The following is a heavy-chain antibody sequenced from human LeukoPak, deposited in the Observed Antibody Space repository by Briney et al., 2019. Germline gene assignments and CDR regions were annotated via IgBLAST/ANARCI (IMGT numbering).Heavy chain of an antibody. Sequence: GGSLRLSCAASGFTFSSYSMNWVRQAPGKGLEWVSFISTSSSYIHNADSAKGRFTISGDNAENSLYLQMNSLRAEDTAVYYCARAAIAAARIYYYMDVWGKGTTVTVSS. CDR3: ARAAIAAARIYYYMDV. CDR1: GFTFSSYS. V-gene: IGHV3-21*01. D-gene: IGHD6-13*01. CDR2: ISTSSSYI. J-gene: IGHJ6*03.